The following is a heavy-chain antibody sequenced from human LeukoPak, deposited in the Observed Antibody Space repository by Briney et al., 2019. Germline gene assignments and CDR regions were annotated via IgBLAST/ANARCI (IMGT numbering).Heavy chain of an antibody. J-gene: IGHJ3*02. Sequence: ASVKVSCKASGYTFTGYYMHWVRQAPGQGLEWMGWINPNSGGTNYAQKFQGRVTMTRDTSISTAYMELSRLRSDDTAVYYCARTNSSGWYPDAFDIWGQGTMVTVSS. CDR1: GYTFTGYY. CDR2: INPNSGGT. CDR3: ARTNSSGWYPDAFDI. D-gene: IGHD6-19*01. V-gene: IGHV1-2*02.